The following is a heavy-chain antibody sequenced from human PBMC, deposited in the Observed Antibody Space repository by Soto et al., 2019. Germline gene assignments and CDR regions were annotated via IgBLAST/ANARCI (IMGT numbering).Heavy chain of an antibody. J-gene: IGHJ6*03. D-gene: IGHD2-8*01. V-gene: IGHV1-18*01. CDR3: ARDRLYCTNGVCFYYYYYMDV. Sequence: GASVKVSCKASGYTFTSYGISWVRQAPGQGLEWMGWISAYNGNTNYAQKLQGRVTMTTDTSTSTAYMELRSLRSDDTAAYYCARDRLYCTNGVCFYYYYYMDVWGKGTTVTVSS. CDR2: ISAYNGNT. CDR1: GYTFTSYG.